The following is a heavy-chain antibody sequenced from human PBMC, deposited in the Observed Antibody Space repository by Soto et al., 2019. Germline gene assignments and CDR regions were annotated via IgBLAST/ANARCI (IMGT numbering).Heavy chain of an antibody. Sequence: SVKVSCKASGGTFSSYAISWVRQAPGQGLEWMGGIIPIFGTANYAQKFQGRVTITADESTSTAYMELSSLRSEDTAVYYCARDRKVVVAATFGSTGLDPWGKGTLVTVSS. CDR3: ARDRKVVVAATFGSTGLDP. J-gene: IGHJ5*02. D-gene: IGHD2-15*01. CDR2: IIPIFGTA. V-gene: IGHV1-69*13. CDR1: GGTFSSYA.